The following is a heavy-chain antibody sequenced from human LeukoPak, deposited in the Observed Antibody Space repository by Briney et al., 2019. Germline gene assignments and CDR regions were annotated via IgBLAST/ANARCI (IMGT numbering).Heavy chain of an antibody. CDR2: ISADGGSK. Sequence: GGSLRLSCAASGLTFSTYGMHWVRQAPGKGLEWVAVISADGGSKYYTGSVKGRFTISRDNSKNTLYLQMNSLRPEDTAVFYCARDPSHYGSGNALDYWGQGTLVTVSS. J-gene: IGHJ4*02. D-gene: IGHD3-10*01. CDR1: GLTFSTYG. V-gene: IGHV3-30*03. CDR3: ARDPSHYGSGNALDY.